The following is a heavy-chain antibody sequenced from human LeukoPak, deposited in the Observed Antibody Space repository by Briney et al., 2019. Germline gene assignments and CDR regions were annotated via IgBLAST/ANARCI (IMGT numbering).Heavy chain of an antibody. CDR3: AKLLTTVTTPYFDY. CDR1: GFTFSSYA. J-gene: IGHJ4*02. V-gene: IGHV3-23*01. D-gene: IGHD4-17*01. Sequence: GASLRFSCAASGFTFSSYAMSWVRQAPGKGLEWVSAISGSGGSTYYADSVKGRFTISRDNSRNTLYLQMNSLRAEDTAVYYCAKLLTTVTTPYFDYWGQGTLVTVSS. CDR2: ISGSGGST.